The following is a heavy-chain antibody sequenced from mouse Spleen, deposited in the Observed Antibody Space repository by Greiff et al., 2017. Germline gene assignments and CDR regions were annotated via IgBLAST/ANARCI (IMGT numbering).Heavy chain of an antibody. V-gene: IGHV3-1*01. D-gene: IGHD1-1*01. Sequence: EVMLVESGPGMVKPSQSLSLTCTVTGYSITSGYDWHWIRHFPGNKLEWMGYISYSGSTNYNPSLKSRISITHDTSKNHFFLKLNSVTTEDTATYYCARDLSYGSSFAYWGQGTLVTVSA. CDR3: ARDLSYGSSFAY. CDR1: GYSITSGYD. J-gene: IGHJ3*01. CDR2: ISYSGST.